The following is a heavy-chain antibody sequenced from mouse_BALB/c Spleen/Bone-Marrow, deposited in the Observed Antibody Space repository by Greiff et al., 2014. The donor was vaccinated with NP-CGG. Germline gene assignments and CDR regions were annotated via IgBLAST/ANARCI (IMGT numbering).Heavy chain of an antibody. CDR3: ARGGELRTWFAY. Sequence: EVKVEESGGGLVKPGGSLKLSCAASGFTFSSYAMSWVRQTPEKRLEWVASISSGGNTYYPDSMKGRFTISRDNARNILYLQMSSLRSEDTAMYYCARGGELRTWFAYWGQGTLVTVSA. CDR2: ISSGGNT. D-gene: IGHD2-4*01. V-gene: IGHV5-6-5*01. J-gene: IGHJ3*01. CDR1: GFTFSSYA.